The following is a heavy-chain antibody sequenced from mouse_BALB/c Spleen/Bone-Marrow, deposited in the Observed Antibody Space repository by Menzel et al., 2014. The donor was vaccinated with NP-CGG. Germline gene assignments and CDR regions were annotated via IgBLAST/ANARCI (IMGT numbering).Heavy chain of an antibody. Sequence: QVQLQQSGAELVMPGASVKMSCKASGHTLTDHWMHWVKQRPGQGLEWIGAIDISDSYTTYNQKFKGKATLTVDESPSTAYMQLSRLTSEDSAVYYCARGGANVDYWGQGTTLTVSS. J-gene: IGHJ2*01. CDR1: GHTLTDHW. CDR3: ARGGANVDY. CDR2: IDISDSYT. V-gene: IGHV1-69*01.